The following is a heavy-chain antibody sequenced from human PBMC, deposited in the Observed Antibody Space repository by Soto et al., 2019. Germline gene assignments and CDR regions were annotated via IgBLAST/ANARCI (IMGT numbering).Heavy chain of an antibody. CDR1: GYPFFTYD. D-gene: IGHD5-12*01. J-gene: IGHJ5*02. Sequence: QFHLVQSGVEVKTPGASVKVSCQASGYPFFTYDISWVRQAPGQGREWMGWISTYSGDTKYAQKFQGRVTMTTDTATTTAYLELRSLRSDDTAVYYCARHHGPTTSENWFDPWGQGTLVTVSS. CDR3: ARHHGPTTSENWFDP. V-gene: IGHV1-18*01. CDR2: ISTYSGDT.